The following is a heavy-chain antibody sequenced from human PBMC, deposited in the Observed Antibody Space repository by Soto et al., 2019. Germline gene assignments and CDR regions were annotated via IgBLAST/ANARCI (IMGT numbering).Heavy chain of an antibody. CDR2: ISSSSSYI. V-gene: IGHV3-21*01. CDR1: GFTFSSYS. Sequence: EVQLVESGGGLVKPGGSLRLSCAASGFTFSSYSMNWVRQAPGKGLEWVSSISSSSSYIYYADSVKGRFTISRDNAKNSQYLQMNSLRAEDTAVYYCARSAGCDWSTAYYYYGMDVWGQGTTVTVSS. CDR3: ARSAGCDWSTAYYYYGMDV. D-gene: IGHD3-9*01. J-gene: IGHJ6*02.